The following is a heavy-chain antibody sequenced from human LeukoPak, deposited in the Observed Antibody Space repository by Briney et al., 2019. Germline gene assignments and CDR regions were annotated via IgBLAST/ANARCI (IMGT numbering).Heavy chain of an antibody. CDR3: AKRDAYDSSGFSPLFDH. V-gene: IGHV3-23*01. J-gene: IGHJ4*02. CDR1: GFSFSNYA. CDR2: ISGNGGSL. Sequence: GGSLRLSCAASGFSFSNYAMSWVRQAPGKGLEWVSAISGNGGSLYYADSMKGRFTISRDNSKSGLYLQVNSLTAEDTAVYYCAKRDAYDSSGFSPLFDHWGQGTLVTVSS. D-gene: IGHD3-22*01.